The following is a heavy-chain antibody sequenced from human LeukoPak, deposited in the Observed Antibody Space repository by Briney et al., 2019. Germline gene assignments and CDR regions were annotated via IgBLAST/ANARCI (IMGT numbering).Heavy chain of an antibody. CDR1: GFNFSAYA. CDR3: ARILSGPLFDY. D-gene: IGHD3-3*01. CDR2: ITTGGGSI. Sequence: GGSLRLSCAASGFNFSAYAMTWVRQAAGKGLECVSHITTGGGSIFYADSVKGRFTISRDNAKNSLYLQMNSLRAEDSAVYYCARILSGPLFDYWGQGSLVTVSS. J-gene: IGHJ4*02. V-gene: IGHV3-48*04.